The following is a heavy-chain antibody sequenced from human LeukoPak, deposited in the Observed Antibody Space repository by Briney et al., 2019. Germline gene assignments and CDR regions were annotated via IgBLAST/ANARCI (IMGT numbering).Heavy chain of an antibody. V-gene: IGHV3-66*01. CDR1: GFIVSDNY. D-gene: IGHD6-6*01. Sequence: GGSLRLSCAASGFIVSDNYMSWVRQAPGKGLEWLAVIYGGNSTYYAASVKGRFTISRDNSKNSLYLQMNSLRAEDTAVYYCARDRAYSSSPYYSDYWGQGTLVTVSS. CDR3: ARDRAYSSSPYYSDY. CDR2: IYGGNST. J-gene: IGHJ4*02.